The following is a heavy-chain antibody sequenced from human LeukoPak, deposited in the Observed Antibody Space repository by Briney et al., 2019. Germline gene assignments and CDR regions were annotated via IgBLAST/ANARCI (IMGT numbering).Heavy chain of an antibody. CDR3: ARPPSITSPYFGMDV. CDR2: ITSSGGAV. CDR1: GFTSSSYS. V-gene: IGHV3-48*04. J-gene: IGHJ6*02. D-gene: IGHD3-3*01. Sequence: QPAGNLSRSGAASGFTSSSYSMKRLRQAQGQERKGVSYITSSGGAVYYADTVKGRFTISRGNAKSSLYLQMNSLRAEDTAVYYCARPPSITSPYFGMDVWGQGTTVTVSS.